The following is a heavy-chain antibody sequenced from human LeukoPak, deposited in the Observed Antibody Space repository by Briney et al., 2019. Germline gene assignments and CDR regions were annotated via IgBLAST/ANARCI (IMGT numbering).Heavy chain of an antibody. Sequence: GGSLRLSCAASGFTFSSYEMNWVRQAPRKGLEWVSYISSSGSTIYYADSVKGRFTISRDNAKNSLYLQMNSLRAEDTAVYYCAREGSVVVAARRGYYYYMDVWGKGTTVTVSS. V-gene: IGHV3-48*03. CDR1: GFTFSSYE. CDR2: ISSSGSTI. J-gene: IGHJ6*03. CDR3: AREGSVVVAARRGYYYYMDV. D-gene: IGHD2-15*01.